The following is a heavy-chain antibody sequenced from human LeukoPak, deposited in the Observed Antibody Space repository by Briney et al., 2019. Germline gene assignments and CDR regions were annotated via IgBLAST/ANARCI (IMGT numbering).Heavy chain of an antibody. D-gene: IGHD2-15*01. CDR1: GGSISSYY. Sequence: SETLSLTCTVSGGSISSYYWSWLRQPPGTALEGIGYIYYSGSTNYNPSLKSRVTISVDTSKNQFSLKLSSVTAADTAVYYCARDRLVVVAATMTIYYYYGMDVWGQGTTVTVSS. CDR3: ARDRLVVVAATMTIYYYYGMDV. V-gene: IGHV4-59*01. CDR2: IYYSGST. J-gene: IGHJ6*02.